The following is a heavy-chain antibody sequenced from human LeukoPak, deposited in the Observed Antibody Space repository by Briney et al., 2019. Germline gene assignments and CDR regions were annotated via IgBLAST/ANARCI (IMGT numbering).Heavy chain of an antibody. CDR1: GDSISSSIYF. CDR2: IFRSGST. V-gene: IGHV4-39*07. Sequence: PSETLSLTCAVSGDSISSSIYFWGWIRQPPGKGLEWIGTIFRSGSTSYNPSLKSRLTISVDTSTNQFSLQLNSVTAADTAMYYCARGTRNFYAVYWGQGILVTVSS. CDR3: ARGTRNFYAVY. J-gene: IGHJ4*02. D-gene: IGHD4-11*01.